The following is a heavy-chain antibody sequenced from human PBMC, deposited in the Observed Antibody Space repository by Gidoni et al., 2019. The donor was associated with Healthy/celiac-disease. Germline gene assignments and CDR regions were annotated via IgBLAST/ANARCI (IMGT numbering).Heavy chain of an antibody. D-gene: IGHD5-18*01. CDR3: ARDYRGYSYGYSY. V-gene: IGHV3-11*05. CDR1: GFTFSDYY. CDR2: ISSSSSYT. Sequence: QVQLVESGGGLVKPGGSLRLSCAASGFTFSDYYMSWIRPAPGKGLEWVSDISSSSSYTNYADSVKGRFTISRDNAKNSLYLQMNSLRAEDTAVYYCARDYRGYSYGYSYWGQGTLVTVSS. J-gene: IGHJ4*02.